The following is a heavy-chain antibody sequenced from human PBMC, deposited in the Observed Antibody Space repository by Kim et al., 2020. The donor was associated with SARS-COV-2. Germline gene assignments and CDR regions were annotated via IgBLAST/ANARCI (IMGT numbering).Heavy chain of an antibody. D-gene: IGHD6-13*01. J-gene: IGHJ5*02. CDR1: GFTFSSCA. CDR2: ISGSGTTT. CDR3: AKKVISASGNNWFDP. Sequence: GGSLRLSCAASGFTFSSCAMSWVRQAPGKGLEWVSIISGSGTTTFYTDSVKGRFTISRDNSKNTLYLQMNSLRAEDTAIYYCAKKVISASGNNWFDPWGQGTLVTVSS. V-gene: IGHV3-23*01.